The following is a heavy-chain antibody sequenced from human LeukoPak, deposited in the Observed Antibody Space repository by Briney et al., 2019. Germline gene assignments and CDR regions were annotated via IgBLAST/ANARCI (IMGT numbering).Heavy chain of an antibody. D-gene: IGHD1-26*01. J-gene: IGHJ4*02. CDR3: TRGINSGSRIDY. CDR1: GFSFSSHG. V-gene: IGHV3-30*02. Sequence: GGSLRLSCAAAGFSFSSHGMYWVRQAPGKGLEWLAFIRFNGTFTYYGDSVKGRFTISRDNPKNTLYLQMNSLRPEDTAVYYCTRGINSGSRIDYWGQGTLVTVSS. CDR2: IRFNGTFT.